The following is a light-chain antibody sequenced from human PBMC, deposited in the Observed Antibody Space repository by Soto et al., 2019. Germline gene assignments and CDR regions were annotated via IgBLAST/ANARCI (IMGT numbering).Light chain of an antibody. CDR2: SNN. Sequence: QSVLTQSPSASGTPGQRVTISCSGSSSNIGTNYVYWYQQLPGTAPKLLIYSNNQRPSGVPDRFSGSKSGTSASLAISGLRSEDEADYDCAAWDDSLSDLVFGGGTKLTVL. V-gene: IGLV1-47*01. CDR3: AAWDDSLSDLV. CDR1: SSNIGTNY. J-gene: IGLJ2*01.